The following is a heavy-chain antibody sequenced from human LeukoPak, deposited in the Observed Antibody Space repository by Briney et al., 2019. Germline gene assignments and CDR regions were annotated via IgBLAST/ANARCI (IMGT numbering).Heavy chain of an antibody. CDR2: ISSSGSFI. CDR1: GGSISSSS. CDR3: ARGTSMGY. J-gene: IGHJ4*02. V-gene: IGHV3-21*01. Sequence: ETLSLTCTVSGGSISSSSYYWGWIRQAPGKGLEWVSFISSSGSFIYYADSVKGRFTISRDNAKNSLYLQMDSLRAEDTAVYYCARGTSMGYWGQGTLVTVSS.